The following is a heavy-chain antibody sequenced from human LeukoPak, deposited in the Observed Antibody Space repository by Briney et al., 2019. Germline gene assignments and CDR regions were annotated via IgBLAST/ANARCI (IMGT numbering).Heavy chain of an antibody. CDR1: WVNVRCKL. CDR2: IFIAGGT. V-gene: IGHV3-53*01. CDR3: ARQIYYDTGVRLHYYYALDV. Sequence: GALGPPCAALWVNVRCKLMDWVRQASGKGLGGGSVIFIAGGTYYADSVKGRFTISRDNSKNTLYLQMNSLRAEDTAVYYCARQIYYDTGVRLHYYYALDVWGQGTTVTVSS. D-gene: IGHD3-22*01. J-gene: IGHJ6*02.